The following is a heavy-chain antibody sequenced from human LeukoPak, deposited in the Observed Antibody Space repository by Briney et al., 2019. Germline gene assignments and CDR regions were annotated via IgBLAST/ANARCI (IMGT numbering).Heavy chain of an antibody. Sequence: SETLSLTCTVSGGSISSYYWSWIRQPPGKGLGWIGYIYYSGSTNYNPSLKSRVTISVDTSKNQFSLKLSSVTAADTAVYYCARVQWELRYFDYWGQGTLVTASS. CDR1: GGSISSYY. CDR3: ARVQWELRYFDY. CDR2: IYYSGST. J-gene: IGHJ4*02. V-gene: IGHV4-59*01. D-gene: IGHD1-26*01.